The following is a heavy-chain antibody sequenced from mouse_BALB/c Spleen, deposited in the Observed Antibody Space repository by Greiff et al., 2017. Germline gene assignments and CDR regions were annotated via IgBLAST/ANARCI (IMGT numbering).Heavy chain of an antibody. V-gene: IGHV3-2*02. J-gene: IGHJ2*01. CDR2: ISYSGST. Sequence: EVQLQESGPGLVKPSQSLSLTCTVTGYSITSDYAWNWIRQFPGNKLEWMGDISYSGSTSYNPSLKSRISITRDTSKNQFFLQLNSVTTEDTATYSCARKDYYGLDYWGQGTTLTVSS. D-gene: IGHD1-1*01. CDR1: GYSITSDYA. CDR3: ARKDYYGLDY.